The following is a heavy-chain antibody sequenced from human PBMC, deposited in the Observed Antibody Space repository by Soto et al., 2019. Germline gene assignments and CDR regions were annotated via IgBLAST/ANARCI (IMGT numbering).Heavy chain of an antibody. CDR1: GFTFSNYA. CDR2: ISGSGGST. Sequence: GGSLRLSCAASGFTFSNYAMNWVRQAPGKGLEWVSAISGSGGSTYYADSVKGRFTISRDNSKNTLYLQMNSLRAEDTAVYYCAKDWTFSSSVHFYYGMDVWGQGTTVTVSS. V-gene: IGHV3-23*01. D-gene: IGHD6-6*01. CDR3: AKDWTFSSSVHFYYGMDV. J-gene: IGHJ6*02.